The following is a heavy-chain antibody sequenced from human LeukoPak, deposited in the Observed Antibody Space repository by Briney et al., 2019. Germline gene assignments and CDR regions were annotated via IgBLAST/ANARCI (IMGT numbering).Heavy chain of an antibody. V-gene: IGHV3-30*01. CDR3: ARAGYAVATMGGY. J-gene: IGHJ4*02. CDR1: GFTFSSYA. Sequence: GRSLRLSCAASGFTFSSYAMHWVRQAPGKGLEWVAVISYDGSNKYYADSVKGRFTISRGNSKNTLYLQMNSLRAEDTAVYYCARAGYAVATMGGYWGQGTLVTVSS. CDR2: ISYDGSNK. D-gene: IGHD5-12*01.